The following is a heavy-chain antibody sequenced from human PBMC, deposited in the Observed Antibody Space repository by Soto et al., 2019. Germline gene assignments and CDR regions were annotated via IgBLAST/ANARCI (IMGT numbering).Heavy chain of an antibody. Sequence: SETLSLTCAVYGGSFSGYYWSWIRQPPGKGLEWIGEINHSGSTNYNPSLKSRVTISVDTSKNQFSLKLSSVTAADTAVYYCNRPQIFGRKSNWFDPWGRGTLVTVSS. V-gene: IGHV4-34*01. CDR3: NRPQIFGRKSNWFDP. CDR1: GGSFSGYY. D-gene: IGHD3-3*01. CDR2: INHSGST. J-gene: IGHJ5*02.